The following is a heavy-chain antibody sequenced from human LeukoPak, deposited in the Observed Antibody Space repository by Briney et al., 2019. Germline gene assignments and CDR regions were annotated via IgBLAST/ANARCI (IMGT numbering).Heavy chain of an antibody. V-gene: IGHV3-23*01. J-gene: IGHJ6*03. Sequence: PGGSLRLSCAASGFTFSSYAMSWVRQAPGKGLEWVSAISGSGGSTYYADSVKGRFTISRDNSKNTLYLQMNSLRAEDTAVYYCAKDGRGYSYGSYYYMDVWGKGTTVTVSS. CDR3: AKDGRGYSYGSYYYMDV. D-gene: IGHD5-18*01. CDR2: ISGSGGST. CDR1: GFTFSSYA.